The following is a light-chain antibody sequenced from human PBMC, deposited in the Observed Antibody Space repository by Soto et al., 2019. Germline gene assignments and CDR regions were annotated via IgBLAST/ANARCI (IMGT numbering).Light chain of an antibody. V-gene: IGKV1-39*01. CDR2: AAS. Sequence: DIQMTQAPSSLSASVGDRVTITCRASRTIAGYVNWYQQRPGEAPNLLIYAASSLQSGVPSRFRGSGSGTDFTLTINSLQPEDVATFYCQQTYSTPGTFGQGNKVEIK. CDR3: QQTYSTPGT. J-gene: IGKJ1*01. CDR1: RTIAGY.